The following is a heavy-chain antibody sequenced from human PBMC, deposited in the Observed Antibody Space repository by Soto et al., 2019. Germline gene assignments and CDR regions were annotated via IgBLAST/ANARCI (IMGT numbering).Heavy chain of an antibody. Sequence: ASVKVSCKASGYTFTSYAMHWVRQAPGQRLEWMGWINAGNGNTKYSQKFQGRVTITRDTSASTAYMELSSLRSEDTAVYYCARVGDLDYYDSSGYYGYFDYWGQGTLVTVSS. CDR2: INAGNGNT. D-gene: IGHD3-22*01. CDR3: ARVGDLDYYDSSGYYGYFDY. J-gene: IGHJ4*02. V-gene: IGHV1-3*01. CDR1: GYTFTSYA.